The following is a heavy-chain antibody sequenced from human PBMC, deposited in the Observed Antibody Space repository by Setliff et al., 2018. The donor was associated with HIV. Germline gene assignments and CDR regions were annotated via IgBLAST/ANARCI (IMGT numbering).Heavy chain of an antibody. D-gene: IGHD2-8*02. CDR3: ARVGSYWSTFDY. CDR1: GYTSTTYG. V-gene: IGHV7-4-1*02. CDR2: INTETGNP. J-gene: IGHJ4*02. Sequence: ASVKVSCKASGYTSTTYGISWVRQAPGQGPEWMGWINTETGNPMYAQGFRGRLVFSLDSSVNTAYLQINSLKTEDTAMYYCARVGSYWSTFDYWGQGALVTVSS.